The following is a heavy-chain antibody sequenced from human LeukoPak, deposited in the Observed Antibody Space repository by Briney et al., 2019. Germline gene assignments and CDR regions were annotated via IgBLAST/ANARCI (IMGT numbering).Heavy chain of an antibody. CDR3: AKDGSWSCTD. D-gene: IGHD2-8*02. V-gene: IGHV3-30*02. CDR2: IAHHGSDK. J-gene: IGHJ4*02. Sequence: PGGSLRLSCAASGFTFSSSAMHWVRQGPGKGLEWVAYIAHHGSDKYYADSVKGRFTISGDNSKRTLSLQINSLRPDDTAVYYCAKDGSWSCTDWGQGTLVTVSS. CDR1: GFTFSSSA.